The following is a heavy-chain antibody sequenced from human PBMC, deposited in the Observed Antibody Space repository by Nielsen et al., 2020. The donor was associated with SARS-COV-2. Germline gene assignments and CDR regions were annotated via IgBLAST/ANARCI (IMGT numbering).Heavy chain of an antibody. CDR2: ISSSGHYI. Sequence: GGSLRLSCAASVLTFSSYSLNWVRQAQGRGLEWVSSISSSGHYIYYADAVKGRFTMSRDNAKNSLYLQMNSLRAEDTAVYFCATDSLLSFAFEIWGQGTMVTVSS. D-gene: IGHD3-16*02. CDR1: VLTFSSYS. V-gene: IGHV3-21*01. J-gene: IGHJ3*02. CDR3: ATDSLLSFAFEI.